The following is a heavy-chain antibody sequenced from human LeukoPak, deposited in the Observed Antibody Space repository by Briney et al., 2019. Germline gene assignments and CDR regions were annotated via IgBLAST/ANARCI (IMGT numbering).Heavy chain of an antibody. CDR1: GGTFSSYA. D-gene: IGHD3-22*01. Sequence: SVKVSCKASGGTFSSYAISWVRQAPGHGLEWMGRIIPIFGTANYAQKFQGRVTITTDESTSTAYMELSSLRSEDTAVYYCARDSYYDSSGYYPYYFDYWGQGTLVTVSS. CDR2: IIPIFGTA. V-gene: IGHV1-69*05. J-gene: IGHJ4*02. CDR3: ARDSYYDSSGYYPYYFDY.